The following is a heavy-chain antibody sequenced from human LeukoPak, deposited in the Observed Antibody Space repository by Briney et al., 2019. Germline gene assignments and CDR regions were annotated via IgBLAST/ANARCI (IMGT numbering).Heavy chain of an antibody. CDR3: ARFVVVTATKYYFDY. Sequence: PGGSLRLSCAPSGFTFDDYGMSWVRQAPGKGLEWVSGINWNGGSTGYAGSVKGRFTISRDNAKNSLYLQMDSLRAEDTALYYCARFVVVTATKYYFDYWGQGTLVTVSS. CDR2: INWNGGST. V-gene: IGHV3-20*04. J-gene: IGHJ4*02. D-gene: IGHD2-21*02. CDR1: GFTFDDYG.